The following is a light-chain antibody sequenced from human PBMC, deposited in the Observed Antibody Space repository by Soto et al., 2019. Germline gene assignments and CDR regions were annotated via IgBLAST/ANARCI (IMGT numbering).Light chain of an antibody. CDR2: DVS. J-gene: IGLJ1*01. CDR1: GSDVGGYKY. Sequence: QSVLTQPASVSGSPGQSITISCTGTGSDVGGYKYVSWYQQLPGKAPKLMIYDVSYRPSGVSNRFSGSKSGNTASLIISGLQAEDEADYYCSSYASSSPFVFGTGTKVTVL. CDR3: SSYASSSPFV. V-gene: IGLV2-14*01.